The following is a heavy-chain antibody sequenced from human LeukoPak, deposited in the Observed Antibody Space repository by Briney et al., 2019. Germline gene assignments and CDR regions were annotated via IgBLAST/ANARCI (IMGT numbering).Heavy chain of an antibody. D-gene: IGHD3-3*01. CDR3: AIKHYFWSGYYSDSFDY. CDR2: IIPILGIA. J-gene: IGHJ4*02. Sequence: SVKVSCKASGGTFSSYTISWVRQAPEQGLEWMGRIIPILGIANYAQKFQGRVTITADKSTSTAYMELSSLRSEDTAVYYCAIKHYFWSGYYSDSFDYWGQGTLVTVSS. CDR1: GGTFSSYT. V-gene: IGHV1-69*02.